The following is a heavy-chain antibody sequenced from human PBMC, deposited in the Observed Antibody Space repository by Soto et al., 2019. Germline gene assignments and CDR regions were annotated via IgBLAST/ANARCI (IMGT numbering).Heavy chain of an antibody. CDR2: IYATGTT. CDR1: GASISGYY. J-gene: IGHJ5*02. CDR3: VRDGTTTLRDWFDP. V-gene: IGHV4-4*07. Sequence: QVQLQESGPGLVKPSETLSLTCTVSGASISGYYWSWIRKSAGKGLEWIGRIYATGTTDYNPSLKSRVMMSVDTSKKQFSLKLRSVTAADTAVYYCVRDGTTTLRDWFDPWGQGTSVTVSS. D-gene: IGHD1-1*01.